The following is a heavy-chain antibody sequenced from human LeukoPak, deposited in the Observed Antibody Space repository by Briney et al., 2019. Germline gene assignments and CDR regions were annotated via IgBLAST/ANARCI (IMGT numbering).Heavy chain of an antibody. J-gene: IGHJ3*02. V-gene: IGHV3-48*01. CDR2: LSNTGNI. CDR3: ARDAPNWGEAFDS. Sequence: GGSLRLSCAASGFTFSSYGMNWVRQAPGKGLEWLSYLSNTGNIHYAQSVKGRFTISRDNAKSSLYLEMNSLKAEDTAVYYCARDAPNWGEAFDSWGQGTMVTVSS. CDR1: GFTFSSYG. D-gene: IGHD7-27*01.